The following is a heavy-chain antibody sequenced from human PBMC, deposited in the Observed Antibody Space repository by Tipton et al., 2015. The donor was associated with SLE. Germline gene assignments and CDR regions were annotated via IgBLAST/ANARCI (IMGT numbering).Heavy chain of an antibody. D-gene: IGHD1-1*01. CDR1: GGSFSGYY. Sequence: LRLSCAVYGGSFSGYYWSWIRQPPGKGLEWIGEINHSGSTNYNPSLKSRVTTSVDTSKNQFSLKLSSVTAADTAVYYCARGRELGRDDAFDIWGQGTMVTVS. CDR2: INHSGST. V-gene: IGHV4-34*01. J-gene: IGHJ3*02. CDR3: ARGRELGRDDAFDI.